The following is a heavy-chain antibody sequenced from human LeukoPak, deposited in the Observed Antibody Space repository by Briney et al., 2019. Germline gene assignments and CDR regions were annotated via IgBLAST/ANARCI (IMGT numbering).Heavy chain of an antibody. J-gene: IGHJ4*02. CDR2: MSYDGSNK. Sequence: GGSLRLSCAASGFTFSSYAMHWVRQAPGKGLEWVAVMSYDGSNKYYADSVKGRFTISRDNSKNTLYLQMNSLRAEDTAVYYCASNVLYVLPSYWGQGTLVTVSS. CDR1: GFTFSSYA. V-gene: IGHV3-30-3*02. D-gene: IGHD3-3*02. CDR3: ASNVLYVLPSY.